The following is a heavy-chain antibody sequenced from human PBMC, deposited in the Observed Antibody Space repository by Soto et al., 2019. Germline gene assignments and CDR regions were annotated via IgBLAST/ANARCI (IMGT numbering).Heavy chain of an antibody. Sequence: QVQLQQWGAGLLKPSETLSLTCAVYGGSFSGYYWSWIRQPPGKGLEWIGEINHSGSTNYNPSLKSRVTISVDPSKNQFSLKLSSVTAADTAVYYCARGRGSGSYRYYYYYMDVWGKGTTVTVSS. CDR1: GGSFSGYY. CDR2: INHSGST. J-gene: IGHJ6*03. CDR3: ARGRGSGSYRYYYYYMDV. V-gene: IGHV4-34*01. D-gene: IGHD3-10*01.